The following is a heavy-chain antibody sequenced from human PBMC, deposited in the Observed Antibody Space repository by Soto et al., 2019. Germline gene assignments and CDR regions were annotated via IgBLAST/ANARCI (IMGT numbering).Heavy chain of an antibody. CDR1: GFSFSSYA. V-gene: IGHV3-23*01. CDR2: MSAGGGST. D-gene: IGHD3-10*01. J-gene: IGHJ6*02. CDR3: AKGSYGSGTDYFYGMDV. Sequence: PGGSLRLSCAASGFSFSSYAMSWVRQAPGKGLEWVSCMSAGGGSTFHADSVKGRFTISRDNSKNTLYLQMNSLRAEDTAVYYCAKGSYGSGTDYFYGMDVRGQGTTVTVYS.